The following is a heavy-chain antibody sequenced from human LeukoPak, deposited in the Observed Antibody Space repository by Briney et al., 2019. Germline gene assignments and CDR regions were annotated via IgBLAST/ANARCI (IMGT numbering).Heavy chain of an antibody. J-gene: IGHJ4*02. Sequence: GGSLRLSCAASGFTFSSYGMHWVRQAPGKGLEWVAFIRYDGSNKYYADSVKGRFTISRDNSKNTLYLQMNSLRAEDTAVYYCAKESTRLAAAGAPPDYWGQGTLVTVSS. D-gene: IGHD6-13*01. CDR1: GFTFSSYG. CDR3: AKESTRLAAAGAPPDY. V-gene: IGHV3-30*02. CDR2: IRYDGSNK.